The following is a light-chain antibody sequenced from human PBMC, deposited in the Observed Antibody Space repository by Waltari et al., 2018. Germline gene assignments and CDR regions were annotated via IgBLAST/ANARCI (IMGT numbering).Light chain of an antibody. Sequence: SYVLTQPPXVSVAPGXTARVTCGGNNIGSKSGHWYQQKPGQAPGLVVYDDCDRPSGIPERFSGSNSGNTXTLTISRVEAGDEADYYXQVWDSSXXXVVFGGGXKLTVL. V-gene: IGLV3-21*02. CDR2: DDC. CDR3: QVWDSSXXXVV. CDR1: NIGSKS. J-gene: IGLJ2*01.